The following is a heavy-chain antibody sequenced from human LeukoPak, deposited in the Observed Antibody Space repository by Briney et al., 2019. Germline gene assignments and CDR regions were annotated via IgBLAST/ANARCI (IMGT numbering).Heavy chain of an antibody. CDR3: ATHQARGSHSKFDY. J-gene: IGHJ4*02. CDR1: GFIFTNYA. CDR2: IHNSGGGYSK. V-gene: IGHV3-23*01. D-gene: IGHD1-26*01. Sequence: GGSLRLSCAASGFIFTNYAMAWVRQTPGKGLEWVSTIHNSGGGYSKYYADSVRGRFTVSRDNSDNTLFLQMYNLRAEDTAIYYCATHQARGSHSKFDYWGQGTLATVSS.